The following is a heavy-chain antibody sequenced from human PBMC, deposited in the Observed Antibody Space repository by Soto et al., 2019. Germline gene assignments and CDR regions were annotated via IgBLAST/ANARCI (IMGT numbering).Heavy chain of an antibody. J-gene: IGHJ5*02. CDR2: IYHTGNA. D-gene: IGHD3-22*01. CDR3: ASDFFDSCDYTTNWFDP. Sequence: QLQLQESGPGQVKSSETLSLTCSVSGDSISNSRFYWAWIRQPPGEGLEWIGSIYHTGNAYYNPSLKSRVTISVDTSKNQFSLKLTSVTAADAALYYCASDFFDSCDYTTNWFDPWGQGTLVTVSS. CDR1: GDSISNSRFY. V-gene: IGHV4-39*01.